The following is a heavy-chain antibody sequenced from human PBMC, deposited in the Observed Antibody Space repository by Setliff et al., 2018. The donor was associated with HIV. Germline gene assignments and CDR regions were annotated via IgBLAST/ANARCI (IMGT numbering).Heavy chain of an antibody. J-gene: IGHJ5*02. D-gene: IGHD3-22*01. V-gene: IGHV1-69*10. Sequence: ASVKVSCKASGGTFSSYAISWVRQAPGQGLEWMGGIIPILGIANYAQKFQGRVTITTDESTSTAYMELSSLRSEDTAVYYCARNYDSSGFNWFDPWGQGTLVTVSS. CDR2: IIPILGIA. CDR1: GGTFSSYA. CDR3: ARNYDSSGFNWFDP.